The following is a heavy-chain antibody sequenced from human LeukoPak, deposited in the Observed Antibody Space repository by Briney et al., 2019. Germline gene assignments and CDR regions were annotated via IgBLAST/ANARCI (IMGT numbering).Heavy chain of an antibody. V-gene: IGHV3-23*01. D-gene: IGHD1-1*01. CDR2: IRSNGDTT. CDR3: AKGQELDDGASDS. J-gene: IGHJ4*02. Sequence: GGSLRLSCAASGLTFSSYWMHWVRQAPGKGLEWVSSIRSNGDTTYNADSVKGRFTISRDNSKNTLYLQMNRLRVEDTAIYYCAKGQELDDGASDSWGQGTLVTVSS. CDR1: GLTFSSYW.